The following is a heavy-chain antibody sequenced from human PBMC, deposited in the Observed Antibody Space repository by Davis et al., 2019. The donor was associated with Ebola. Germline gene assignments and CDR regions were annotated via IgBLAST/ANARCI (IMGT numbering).Heavy chain of an antibody. CDR1: GFTFSSYG. D-gene: IGHD1-7*01. CDR3: AKTLGWNYLLD. V-gene: IGHV3-30*18. CDR2: ISYDGSNK. J-gene: IGHJ4*02. Sequence: GESLKISCAASGFTFSSYGMHWVRQAPGEGLEWVAVISYDGSNKYYADSVKGRFTISRDNSKNTLFLQMNSLRADDTAVYYCAKTLGWNYLLDWGQGTLVTVSS.